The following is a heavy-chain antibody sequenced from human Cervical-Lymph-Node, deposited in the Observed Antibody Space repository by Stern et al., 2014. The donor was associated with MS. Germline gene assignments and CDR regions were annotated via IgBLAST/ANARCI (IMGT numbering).Heavy chain of an antibody. J-gene: IGHJ2*01. V-gene: IGHV5-51*03. D-gene: IGHD6-25*01. Sequence: VQLVQSGAEVKKPGESLRISCKGSGFDYTTYWIGWVRQMPGKGLEWIGLIYGGHSDTRYNQSFQGQVPISGDKSITTAYLQWSSLKASDTAIYYCARLRPQGCYFDLWGRGTLVTVSS. CDR1: GFDYTTYW. CDR3: ARLRPQGCYFDL. CDR2: IYGGHSDT.